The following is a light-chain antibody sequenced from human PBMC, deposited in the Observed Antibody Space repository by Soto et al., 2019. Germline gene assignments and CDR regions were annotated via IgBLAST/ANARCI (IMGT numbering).Light chain of an antibody. CDR3: QQRSRT. Sequence: EIVLTQSPATLSLSPGERATLSCRASQSVSSYLACYQQKPGQAHRLLIYDASNRATGIPARFSGSGSGTDFTLTISCLEPEDCAVYYCQQRSRTFGGGTKVEI. J-gene: IGKJ4*01. CDR1: QSVSSY. CDR2: DAS. V-gene: IGKV3-11*01.